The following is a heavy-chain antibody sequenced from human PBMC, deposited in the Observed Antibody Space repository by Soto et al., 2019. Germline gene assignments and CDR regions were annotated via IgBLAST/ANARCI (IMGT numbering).Heavy chain of an antibody. Sequence: SVKVSCKASGGTFSSYAISWVRQAPGQGLEWMGGIIPIFGTANYAQKFQGRVTITADESTSKAYMELSSLRSEDTAVYYCARDRYYDSSGYYYVDTDYYYYGMDVWGQGTTVTVSS. CDR2: IIPIFGTA. CDR3: ARDRYYDSSGYYYVDTDYYYYGMDV. CDR1: GGTFSSYA. V-gene: IGHV1-69*13. D-gene: IGHD3-22*01. J-gene: IGHJ6*02.